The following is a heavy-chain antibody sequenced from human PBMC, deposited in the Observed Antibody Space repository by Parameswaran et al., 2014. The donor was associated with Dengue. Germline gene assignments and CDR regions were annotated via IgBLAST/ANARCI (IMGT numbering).Heavy chain of an antibody. Sequence: VRQAPGKGLEWVAVISYDGSNKYYADSVQGRFTISRDNSKNTLYLQMNSLRAEDTAVYYCAKEQRYSYGKYYYYYYMDVWGKGTTVTVSS. V-gene: IGHV3-30*18. CDR2: ISYDGSNK. D-gene: IGHD5-18*01. CDR3: AKEQRYSYGKYYYYYYMDV. J-gene: IGHJ6*03.